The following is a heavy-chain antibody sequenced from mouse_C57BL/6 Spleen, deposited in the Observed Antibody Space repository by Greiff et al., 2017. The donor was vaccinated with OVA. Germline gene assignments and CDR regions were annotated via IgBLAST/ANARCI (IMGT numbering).Heavy chain of an antibody. CDR1: GYSFTGYF. Sequence: VQLQQSGPELVKPGDSVKISCKASGYSFTGYFMNWVMQSHGKSLEWIGRINPYNGDTFYNQKFKGKATLTVDKSSSTAHMELRSLTSEDSAVYYCARGGYSVSLGYVDVWGTGTTVTVSS. CDR2: INPYNGDT. D-gene: IGHD2-12*01. CDR3: ARGGYSVSLGYVDV. J-gene: IGHJ1*03. V-gene: IGHV1-20*01.